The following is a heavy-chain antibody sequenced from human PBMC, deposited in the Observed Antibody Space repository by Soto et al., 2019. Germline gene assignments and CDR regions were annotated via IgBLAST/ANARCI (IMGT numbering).Heavy chain of an antibody. CDR1: GFTFADYA. CDR2: ISWTSGGI. J-gene: IGHJ4*02. D-gene: IGHD5-18*01. CDR3: AKGGERGYSYGRFDY. V-gene: IGHV3-9*01. Sequence: GGSLRLSCAASGFTFADYAMHWVRQAPGKGLEWVSSISWTSGGIAYAGSVKGRFTISRDNAKNSLYLQMNSLRVEDTALYYCAKGGERGYSYGRFDYWGQGTLVTVSS.